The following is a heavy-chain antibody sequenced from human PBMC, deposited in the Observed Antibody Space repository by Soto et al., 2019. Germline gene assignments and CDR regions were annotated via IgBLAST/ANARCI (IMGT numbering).Heavy chain of an antibody. V-gene: IGHV4-31*03. J-gene: IGHJ4*02. CDR3: ARDGSSADADY. D-gene: IGHD6-6*01. CDR2: IYYSGST. Sequence: QVQLQESGPGLVKPSQTLSLTCTVSGGSISSGDYYWSWIRQHPGKGLEWIVYIYYSGSTYYNPSLMRRVTITAETSKKQFSLKLSSVTAADTAVYYCARDGSSADADYWGQGTLVTVSS. CDR1: GGSISSGDYY.